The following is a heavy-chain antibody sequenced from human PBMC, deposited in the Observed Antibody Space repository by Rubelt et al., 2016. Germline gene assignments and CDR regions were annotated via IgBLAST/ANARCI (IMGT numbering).Heavy chain of an antibody. CDR3: AREQQLVGGWFDP. CDR1: GGTFSSYA. J-gene: IGHJ5*02. CDR2: IIPIFGTA. D-gene: IGHD6-13*01. Sequence: QVQLVQSGAEVKKPGSSVKVSCKASGGTFSSYAISWVRQAPGQGLEWMGGIIPIFGTANYAQKFQGRVTITADESTTTAYMELSSLRPEDTAVDYGAREQQLVGGWFDPWGQGTLVTVSS. V-gene: IGHV1-69*01.